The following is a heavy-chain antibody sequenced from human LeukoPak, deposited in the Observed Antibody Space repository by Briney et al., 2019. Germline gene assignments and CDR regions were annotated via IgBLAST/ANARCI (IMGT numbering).Heavy chain of an antibody. Sequence: SETLSLTCAVYGGSFSGYYWSWIRQPPGKGLEWIGEINHSGSTNYNPSLKSRVTISVDTSKNQFSLKLNSVTAADTAVYYCARRVRGVNDAFDIWGQGTVVTVSS. CDR1: GGSFSGYY. V-gene: IGHV4-34*01. D-gene: IGHD3-10*01. CDR2: INHSGST. CDR3: ARRVRGVNDAFDI. J-gene: IGHJ3*02.